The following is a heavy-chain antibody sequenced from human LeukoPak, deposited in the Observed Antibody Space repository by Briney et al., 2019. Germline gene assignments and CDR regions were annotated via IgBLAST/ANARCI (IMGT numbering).Heavy chain of an antibody. V-gene: IGHV3-48*01. D-gene: IGHD3-22*01. CDR2: ISSSSSTI. CDR1: GFTFSSYW. Sequence: PGGSLRLSCAASGFTFSSYWMNWVRQAPGKGLEWVSYISSSSSTIYYADSVKGRFTISRDNAKNSLYLQMNSLRAEDTAVYYCARDNRGDSSGYNWFDPWGQGTLVTVSS. CDR3: ARDNRGDSSGYNWFDP. J-gene: IGHJ5*02.